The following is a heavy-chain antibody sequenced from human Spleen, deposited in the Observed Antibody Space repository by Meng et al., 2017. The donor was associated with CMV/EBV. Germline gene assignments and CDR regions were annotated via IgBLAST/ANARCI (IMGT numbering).Heavy chain of an antibody. CDR2: IKTDGSEK. D-gene: IGHD3-9*01. J-gene: IGHJ6*02. CDR1: GFTFSNYN. CDR3: ARDPLIFEGWDV. V-gene: IGHV3-7*01. Sequence: GESLKISCAASGFTFSNYNMNWVRQAPGQGPEWVANIKTDGSEKYYVDSVEGRFTVSRDNAKNLLYLQMNSLRAEDTAVYYCARDPLIFEGWDVWGQGTTVTVSS.